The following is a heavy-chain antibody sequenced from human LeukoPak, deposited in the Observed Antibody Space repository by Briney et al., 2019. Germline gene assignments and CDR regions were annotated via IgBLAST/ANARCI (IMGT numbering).Heavy chain of an antibody. Sequence: GGSLRLSCAASGFTFSSYGMHWVRQAPGKGLEWVAVIIHDGSNKDYADSVKGRFTISRDNSKNTLYLQMNSLRTEDTAVYYCAKVPPGVGSGSYWGQGTLVTVSS. V-gene: IGHV3-30*18. D-gene: IGHD3-10*01. CDR3: AKVPPGVGSGSY. CDR2: IIHDGSNK. CDR1: GFTFSSYG. J-gene: IGHJ4*02.